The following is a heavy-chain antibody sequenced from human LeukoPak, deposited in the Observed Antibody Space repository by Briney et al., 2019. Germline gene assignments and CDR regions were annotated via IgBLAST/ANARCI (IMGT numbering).Heavy chain of an antibody. V-gene: IGHV7-4-1*02. J-gene: IGHJ1*01. D-gene: IGHD6-13*01. Sequence: ASVKVSCRASGYTFTSYAMNWVRQAPGQGLEWMGWINTNTGNPTYAQGFTGRFVFSLDTSVSTAYLQISSLKAEDTAVYYCARLASIAAAGTEYFQHWGQGTLVTVSS. CDR1: GYTFTSYA. CDR2: INTNTGNP. CDR3: ARLASIAAAGTEYFQH.